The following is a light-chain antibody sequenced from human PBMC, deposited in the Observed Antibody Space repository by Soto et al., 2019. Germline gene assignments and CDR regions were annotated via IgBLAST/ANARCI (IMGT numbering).Light chain of an antibody. CDR3: SSFTSSMTNV. CDR1: SSDVGGYNS. Sequence: QSVLTQPASVSGSPGQSITISCTGTSSDVGGYNSVSWYQQHPGKAPKLILYDVTDRPSGVSYRFSGSKSGNTASLTISGLQAGDEADYFCSSFTSSMTNVFVSGTKLTVL. J-gene: IGLJ1*01. CDR2: DVT. V-gene: IGLV2-14*01.